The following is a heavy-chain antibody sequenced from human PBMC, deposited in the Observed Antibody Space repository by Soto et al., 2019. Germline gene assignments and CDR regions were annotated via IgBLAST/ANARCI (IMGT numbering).Heavy chain of an antibody. J-gene: IGHJ6*02. CDR3: ARDRVLGMDV. CDR2: ISYDGSNK. Sequence: GGSLRLSCAASGFTFSSYAMHWVRQAPGKGLEWVAVISYDGSNKYYADSVKGRFTISRDNSKNTLYLQMNSLRAEDTAVYYCARDRVLGMDVWGQGTTVTVSS. V-gene: IGHV3-30-3*01. D-gene: IGHD6-6*01. CDR1: GFTFSSYA.